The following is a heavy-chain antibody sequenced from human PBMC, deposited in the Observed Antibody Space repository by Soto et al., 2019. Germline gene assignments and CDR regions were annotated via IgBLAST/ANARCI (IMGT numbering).Heavy chain of an antibody. D-gene: IGHD1-26*01. J-gene: IGHJ4*02. V-gene: IGHV3-30-3*01. CDR1: GFTFTTYT. CDR3: ARGIDSGRSEYTTPSH. Sequence: GGSLRLSCAVSGFTFTTYTMHWVRQAPGKGLEWVAVISYDGNNEYYADSVKGRFTISRDNSENTLYLQMNSLRTEDTAVYYCARGIDSGRSEYTTPSHWSRGTLVTVSS. CDR2: ISYDGNNE.